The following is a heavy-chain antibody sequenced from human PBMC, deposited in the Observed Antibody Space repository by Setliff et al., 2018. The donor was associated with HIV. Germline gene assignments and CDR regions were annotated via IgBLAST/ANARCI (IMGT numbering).Heavy chain of an antibody. CDR1: GDSIISDTYY. CDR3: ARQTRNRYDVLTGYSVL. CDR2: IFYTGST. Sequence: TSETLSLTCSVSGDSIISDTYYWGWIRQPPGKGPGWIASIFYTGSTFYTSSLKSRVRISMDKPKNQFSLELTSVTTEDTAVFYCARQTRNRYDVLTGYSVLWGQGILVTVSS. J-gene: IGHJ4*02. V-gene: IGHV4-39*01. D-gene: IGHD3-9*01.